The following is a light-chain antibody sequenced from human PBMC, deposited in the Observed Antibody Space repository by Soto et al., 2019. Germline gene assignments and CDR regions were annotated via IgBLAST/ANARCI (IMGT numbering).Light chain of an antibody. CDR2: EVI. CDR1: SSDVGGYNY. J-gene: IGLJ2*01. Sequence: AVLTQAASVSGSPGLSLTISCTATSSDVGGYNYVSWFQQYPGKAPKLMIYEVINRPSGVSNRFSGSKSGNTASLIISGLQAEDEADYYCSSYTSSSTLVLGGGTKVTV. V-gene: IGLV2-14*01. CDR3: SSYTSSSTLV.